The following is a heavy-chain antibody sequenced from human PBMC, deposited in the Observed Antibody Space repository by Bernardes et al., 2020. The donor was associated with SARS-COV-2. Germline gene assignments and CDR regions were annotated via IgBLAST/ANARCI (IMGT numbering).Heavy chain of an antibody. CDR3: TGDYLY. D-gene: IGHD4-17*01. CDR1: GFNFSGSA. V-gene: IGHV3-73*01. Sequence: GGSLRLSCAASGFNFSGSAIQWVRQAPGKGLEWVGRMRSKYKNYVTTYAPALKDRITIFRDDSRDTAYLQISSLKIGDTAIYYCTGDYLYWGQGALVTVSS. CDR2: MRSKYKNYVT. J-gene: IGHJ4*02.